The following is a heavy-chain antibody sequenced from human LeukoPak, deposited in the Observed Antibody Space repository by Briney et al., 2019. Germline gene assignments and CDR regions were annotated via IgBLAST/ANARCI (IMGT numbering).Heavy chain of an antibody. D-gene: IGHD3-3*01. CDR3: AKGSTIFGVAPNDY. V-gene: IGHV3-23*01. CDR1: GFTFSSYA. CDR2: ISGSGGST. J-gene: IGHJ4*02. Sequence: GGSLRLSCAASGFTFSSYAMSWVRQAPGKGLEWVSAISGSGGSTYYADPVKGRFTISRDNSKNTLYLQMNSLRAEDTAVYYCAKGSTIFGVAPNDYWGQGTLVTVSS.